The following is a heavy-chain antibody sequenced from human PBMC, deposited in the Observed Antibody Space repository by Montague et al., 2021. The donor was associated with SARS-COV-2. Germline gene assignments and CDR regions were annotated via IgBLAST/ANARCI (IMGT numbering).Heavy chain of an antibody. CDR1: GVAELRRRS. Sequence: SETLSLTCTVSGVAELRRRSGEHTPELQAHEQLGFGLLFEKKNTKYKPSLKSRVSMSVDKSWNQFSLRLTSVTAADTAIYYCSRKGSERSDLAYWGQGTLVTVSS. J-gene: IGHJ4*02. V-gene: IGHV4-39*07. D-gene: IGHD3-10*01. CDR2: LFEKKNT. CDR3: SRKGSERSDLAY.